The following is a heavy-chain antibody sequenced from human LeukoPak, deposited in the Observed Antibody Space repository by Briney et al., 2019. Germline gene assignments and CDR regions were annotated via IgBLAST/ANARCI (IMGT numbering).Heavy chain of an antibody. J-gene: IGHJ4*02. D-gene: IGHD1-1*01. Sequence: GGSLRLSCAASGFTVSSNYMSWVRQAPGKGLEWVAVISYDGSNKYYADSVKGRFTISRDNSKNTLYLQMNSLRAEDTAVYYCARERNALDYWGQGTLVTVSS. CDR1: GFTVSSNY. V-gene: IGHV3-30-3*01. CDR2: ISYDGSNK. CDR3: ARERNALDY.